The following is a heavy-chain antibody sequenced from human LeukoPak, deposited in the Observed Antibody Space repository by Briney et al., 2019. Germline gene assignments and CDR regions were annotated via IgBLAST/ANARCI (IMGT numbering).Heavy chain of an antibody. CDR3: AREIPLGNYYGSGSYYPYFDY. Sequence: GGSLRLSCVVSGFTFSAYVMNWVRQAPGKGLEWVSDISATGKNIHYADSVKGRFTISRDNSKNTLYLQMNSLRAEDTAVYYCAREIPLGNYYGSGSYYPYFDYWGQGTLVTVSS. CDR1: GFTFSAYV. D-gene: IGHD3-10*01. CDR2: ISATGKNI. J-gene: IGHJ4*02. V-gene: IGHV3-23*01.